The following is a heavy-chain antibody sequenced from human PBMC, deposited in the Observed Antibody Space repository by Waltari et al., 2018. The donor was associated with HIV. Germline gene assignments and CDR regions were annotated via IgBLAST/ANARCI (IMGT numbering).Heavy chain of an antibody. D-gene: IGHD6-19*01. CDR1: GYNFTGYY. J-gene: IGHJ4*02. CDR2: IIPKTGGS. Sequence: QVQLVQSGAEVKKPGASVKVSCKASGYNFTGYYVHGVRQAPGQGLEWMGWIIPKTGGSNTAQKFQGRVTMIRDTSISTAYMELSRLTADDTAVYYCARDNSSGWGDFDCWGQGTLVTVS. CDR3: ARDNSSGWGDFDC. V-gene: IGHV1-2*02.